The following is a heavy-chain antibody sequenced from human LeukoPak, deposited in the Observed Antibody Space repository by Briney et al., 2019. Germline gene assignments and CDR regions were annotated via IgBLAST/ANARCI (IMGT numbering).Heavy chain of an antibody. D-gene: IGHD5-18*01. CDR1: GFTFSSYA. CDR3: ARTSGYSYQYYFDY. V-gene: IGHV3-23*01. Sequence: GGSLRLSCAASGFTFSSYAMRWVRQAPGKGLEWVSGSSGSGGSTYYADSVKGRFTISRDNSKNTVYLQMNILRAEDTAVYYCARTSGYSYQYYFDYWGQGTLVTVSS. J-gene: IGHJ4*02. CDR2: SSGSGGST.